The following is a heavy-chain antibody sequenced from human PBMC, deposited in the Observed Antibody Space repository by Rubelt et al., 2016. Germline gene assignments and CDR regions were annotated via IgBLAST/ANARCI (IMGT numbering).Heavy chain of an antibody. J-gene: IGHJ4*02. Sequence: WVRQAPGKGLEWVSGISWNSGRIGYADSVKGRFTISRDNAKNSLYLQMNSLRAEDTALYYCAKDAAVAGTGGYWGQGTLVTVSS. CDR2: ISWNSGRI. CDR3: AKDAAVAGTGGY. V-gene: IGHV3-9*01. D-gene: IGHD6-19*01.